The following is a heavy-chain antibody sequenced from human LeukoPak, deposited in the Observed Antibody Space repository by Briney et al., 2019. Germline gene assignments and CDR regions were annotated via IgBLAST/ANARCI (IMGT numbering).Heavy chain of an antibody. J-gene: IGHJ6*03. V-gene: IGHV4-30-2*01. CDR2: IYHSGST. Sequence: SETLSLTCTVSGGSISSGGYYWSWIRQPPGKGLEWIGYIYHSGSTYYNPSLKSRVTISVDRSKNQFSLKLSSVTAADTAVYYCARGHYDFWIGHMDVWGKGTTVTVSS. CDR3: ARGHYDFWIGHMDV. CDR1: GGSISSGGYY. D-gene: IGHD3-3*01.